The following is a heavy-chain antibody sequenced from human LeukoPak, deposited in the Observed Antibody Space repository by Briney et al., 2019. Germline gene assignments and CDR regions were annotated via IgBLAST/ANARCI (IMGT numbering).Heavy chain of an antibody. Sequence: SGTLSLTCAVSGGSISSSNWWSWVRQPPGKGLEWIGEIYHSGSTNYNPSLKSRVTISVDKSKNQFSLKLSSVTAADTAVYYCARDVGGYSDYYYGMDVWGQGTTVTVSS. J-gene: IGHJ6*02. CDR1: GGSISSSNW. CDR3: ARDVGGYSDYYYGMDV. D-gene: IGHD4-23*01. CDR2: IYHSGST. V-gene: IGHV4-4*02.